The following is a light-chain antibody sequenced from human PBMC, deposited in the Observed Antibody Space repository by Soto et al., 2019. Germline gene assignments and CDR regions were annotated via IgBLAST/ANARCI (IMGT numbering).Light chain of an antibody. CDR3: HQYNGFSYT. V-gene: IGKV1-5*03. J-gene: IGKJ2*01. CDR1: QTLSSR. CDR2: KAS. Sequence: DIQMTQSPSTLSASVGDRVTITCRASQTLSSRLAWYQQKPGKAPKLLIYKASILESGVTSRFSGSGSATEFTLTISSLQPDDFATYYCHQYNGFSYTFGQGTKLEIK.